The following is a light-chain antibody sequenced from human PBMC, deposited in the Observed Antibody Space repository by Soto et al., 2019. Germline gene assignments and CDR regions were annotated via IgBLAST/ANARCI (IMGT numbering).Light chain of an antibody. CDR1: QSISSY. CDR2: AAS. J-gene: IGKJ1*01. CDR3: QNYNSYWT. Sequence: DIQMTQSPSSLSASVGDRVTITCRASQSISSYLNWYQQKPGKAPKLLIYAASSLQSGVPSRFSGSGSGTDFTLTISSLQPEDFATYYCQNYNSYWTFGQGTKV. V-gene: IGKV1-39*01.